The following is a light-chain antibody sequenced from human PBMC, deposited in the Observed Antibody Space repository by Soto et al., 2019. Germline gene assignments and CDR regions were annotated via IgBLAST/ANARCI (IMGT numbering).Light chain of an antibody. CDR1: SSDVGAYTF. CDR3: SSYTSSSTHV. Sequence: QSALTQPASVSGSPGQSITISCTGTSSDVGAYTFVSWYQQHPDKVPKLMIFDVSRRPSGVSDRFSGSKSGTTASLTISGLQPEDEADSYCSSYTSSSTHVFGSGTQLTVL. V-gene: IGLV2-14*03. J-gene: IGLJ1*01. CDR2: DVS.